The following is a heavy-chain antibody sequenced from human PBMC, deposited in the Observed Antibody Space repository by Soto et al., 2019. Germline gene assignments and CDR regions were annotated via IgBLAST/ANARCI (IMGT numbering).Heavy chain of an antibody. D-gene: IGHD6-19*01. CDR2: IIPIFGTA. CDR3: ASSGGYSSGWHWYFDL. CDR1: GGTFSSYA. V-gene: IGHV1-69*01. J-gene: IGHJ2*01. Sequence: QVQLVQSGAEVKKPGSSVKVSCKASGGTFSSYAISWVRQAPGQGLEWMGGIIPIFGTANYAQKFQGRVTITADESKSTAYMELSSLRSEDTAVYYCASSGGYSSGWHWYFDLWGRGTLVTVSS.